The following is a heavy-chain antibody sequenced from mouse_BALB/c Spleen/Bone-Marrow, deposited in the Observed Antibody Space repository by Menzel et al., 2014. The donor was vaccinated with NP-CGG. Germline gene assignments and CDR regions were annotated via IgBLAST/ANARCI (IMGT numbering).Heavy chain of an antibody. V-gene: IGHV1-7*01. CDR1: GYTFTSYW. CDR2: INPSTGHT. Sequence: QVQLKESGAELAKPGASVKMSCKASGYTFTSYWMHWVKQRPGQGLEWIGYINPSTGHTEYNQKFKDKATLTADKSSSTAYMQLSSLTSEDSAVYYCARRAYGGSYGSAYWGQGTLVTVSA. CDR3: ARRAYGGSYGSAY. J-gene: IGHJ3*01. D-gene: IGHD1-1*01.